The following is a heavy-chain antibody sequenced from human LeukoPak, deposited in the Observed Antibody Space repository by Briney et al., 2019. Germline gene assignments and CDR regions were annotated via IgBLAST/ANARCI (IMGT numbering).Heavy chain of an antibody. V-gene: IGHV3-30*02. J-gene: IGHJ4*02. CDR3: AKVLQLWLTEIGYYFDY. CDR1: GFTFSSYG. D-gene: IGHD5-18*01. CDR2: IRYDGSNK. Sequence: GGSLRLSCAASGFTFSSYGMHWVRQAPGKGLEWVAFIRYDGSNKYYADSVKGRFTISRDNSKNTLYLQMNSLRAEDTAVYYCAKVLQLWLTEIGYYFDYWGQGTLVTVSS.